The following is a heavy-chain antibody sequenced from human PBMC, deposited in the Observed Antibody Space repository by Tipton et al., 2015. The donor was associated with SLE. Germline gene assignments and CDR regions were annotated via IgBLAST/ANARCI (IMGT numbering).Heavy chain of an antibody. CDR1: GGSISSSSYY. V-gene: IGHV4-39*07. CDR2: IYYSGST. Sequence: TLSLTCTVSGGSISSSSYYWGWIRQPPGKGLEWIGSIYYSGSTYYNPSLKSRVTISVDTSKNQFSLQLSSVTAADTAVYYCARDGYCSGGSCYNWFDPWGQGTLVTVSS. D-gene: IGHD2-15*01. J-gene: IGHJ5*02. CDR3: ARDGYCSGGSCYNWFDP.